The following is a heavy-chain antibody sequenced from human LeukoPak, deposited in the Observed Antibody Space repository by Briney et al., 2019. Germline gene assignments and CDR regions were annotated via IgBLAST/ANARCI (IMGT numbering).Heavy chain of an antibody. J-gene: IGHJ6*03. CDR2: INPNSGGT. D-gene: IGHD3-16*01. CDR3: ARVGELPPGRYYSYMDV. CDR1: GYTFTGYY. V-gene: IGHV1-2*02. Sequence: GASVKVSCKASGYTFTGYYMHWVRQAPGQGREWMGWINPNSGGTNYAQKFQGRVTMTRDTSISTAYMELSRLRSDDTAVYYCARVGELPPGRYYSYMDVSRKGTTVTVPS.